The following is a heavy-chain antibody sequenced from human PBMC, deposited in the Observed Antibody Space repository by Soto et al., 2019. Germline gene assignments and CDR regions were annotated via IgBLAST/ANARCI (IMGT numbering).Heavy chain of an antibody. CDR1: GGTFSGYY. J-gene: IGHJ4*02. CDR3: ARRKDHSSDLSAY. V-gene: IGHV4-34*01. Sequence: SETRSLTWAVYGGTFSGYYWTGIRQPPGAGLEWIGEINHSGSTNYNPSLKSRVTISVDTSKNQFSLKLSSVTAADTAVYYCARRKDHSSDLSAYWGQGSLDTGSS. D-gene: IGHD3-22*01. CDR2: INHSGST.